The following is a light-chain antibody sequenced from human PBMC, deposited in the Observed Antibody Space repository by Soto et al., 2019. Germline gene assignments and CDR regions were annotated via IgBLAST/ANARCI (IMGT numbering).Light chain of an antibody. CDR1: QSISSW. V-gene: IGKV1-5*03. CDR2: NAS. J-gene: IGKJ4*01. Sequence: DIQMTQSPSTLSASVGDRVTITCRASQSISSWLAWYQQKPGNAPKLLIYNASSLESGVTSRFSGSGSGTEFTLTISSLQPDDVATYYCQHYNSYSLTFGGGTKVESK. CDR3: QHYNSYSLT.